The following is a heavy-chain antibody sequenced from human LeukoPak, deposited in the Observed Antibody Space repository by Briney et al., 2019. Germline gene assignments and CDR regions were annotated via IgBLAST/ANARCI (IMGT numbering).Heavy chain of an antibody. CDR2: ITPMFSTA. CDR1: GGTFSSYA. J-gene: IGHJ1*01. Sequence: PVKVSCKASGGTFSSYAISWVRQAPGQGLEWMGGITPMFSTAKYAQKFQGRVSITADESTSTAYMELSSLRSEDTAVYYCARDSSEFRSLIPHWGQGTLVTVSS. D-gene: IGHD2-21*01. CDR3: ARDSSEFRSLIPH. V-gene: IGHV1-69*13.